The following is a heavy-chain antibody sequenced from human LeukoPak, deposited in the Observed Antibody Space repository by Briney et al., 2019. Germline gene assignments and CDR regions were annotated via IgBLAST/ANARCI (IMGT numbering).Heavy chain of an antibody. J-gene: IGHJ4*02. CDR1: GGSISSGSYY. CDR3: AVSGGSSNLV. D-gene: IGHD1-26*01. V-gene: IGHV4-61*01. Sequence: SQTLSLTCTVSGGSISSGSYYWSWIRQPPGKGLEWIGYIYYSGSTNYNPSLKSRVTISVDTSKNQFSLKLSSVTAADTAVYYCAVSGGSSNLVWGQGTLVTVSS. CDR2: IYYSGST.